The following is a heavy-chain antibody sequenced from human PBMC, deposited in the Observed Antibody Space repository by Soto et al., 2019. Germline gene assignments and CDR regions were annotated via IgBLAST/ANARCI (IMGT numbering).Heavy chain of an antibody. CDR2: INHSGST. J-gene: IGHJ6*03. D-gene: IGHD3-10*01. Sequence: SETLSLTCAVYGGSFSGYYWSWIRQPPGKGLEWIGEINHSGSTNYNPSLKSRVTISVDTSKNQFSLKLSSVTAADTAVYYCASKIPTRRITMVRGVMTPRSYYYMDVWGKGTTVTVSS. CDR3: ASKIPTRRITMVRGVMTPRSYYYMDV. V-gene: IGHV4-34*01. CDR1: GGSFSGYY.